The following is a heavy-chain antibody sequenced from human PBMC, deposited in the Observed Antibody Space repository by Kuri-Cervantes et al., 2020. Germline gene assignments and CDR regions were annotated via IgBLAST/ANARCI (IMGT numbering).Heavy chain of an antibody. Sequence: ASVKVSCKASGYTFTGYYMHWVRQAPGQGLEWMGWISAYNGNTNYAQKLQGRVTMTTDTSTSTAYMELRSLRSDDTAVYYCALLVGAGPIDYWGQGTLVTVSS. CDR3: ALLVGAGPIDY. J-gene: IGHJ4*02. CDR1: GYTFTGYY. D-gene: IGHD1-26*01. CDR2: ISAYNGNT. V-gene: IGHV1-18*04.